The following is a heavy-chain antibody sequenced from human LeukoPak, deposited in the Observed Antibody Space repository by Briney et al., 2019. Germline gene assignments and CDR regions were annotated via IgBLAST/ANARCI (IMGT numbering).Heavy chain of an antibody. Sequence: PSETLSLTCTVSGGSISSSSYYWGWIRQPPGKGLEWIGSIYFSGGTYYNPSLKSRVTISVDTSKNQFSLKLSSVTAADTAVYYCARDTVATIRYFDYWGQGTLVTVSS. CDR2: IYFSGGT. J-gene: IGHJ4*02. CDR1: GGSISSSSYY. CDR3: ARDTVATIRYFDY. V-gene: IGHV4-39*02. D-gene: IGHD5-12*01.